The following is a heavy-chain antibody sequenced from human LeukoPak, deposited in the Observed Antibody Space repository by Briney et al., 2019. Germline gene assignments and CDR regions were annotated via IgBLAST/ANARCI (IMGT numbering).Heavy chain of an antibody. D-gene: IGHD3-22*01. CDR3: AREEATYYYDSSGFGD. CDR1: GGSISSGSYY. Sequence: PSQTLSLTCTVSGGSISSGSYYWSWIRQPAEKGLEWIGRIYTSGSTNYNPSLKSRVTISVDTSRNQFSLKLSSVTAADTAVYYCAREEATYYYDSSGFGDWGQGTLVTVSS. J-gene: IGHJ4*02. V-gene: IGHV4-61*02. CDR2: IYTSGST.